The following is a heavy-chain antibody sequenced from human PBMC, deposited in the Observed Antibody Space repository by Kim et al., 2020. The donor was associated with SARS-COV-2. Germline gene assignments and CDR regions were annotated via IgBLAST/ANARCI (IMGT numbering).Heavy chain of an antibody. Sequence: LKSRVTISVDTSKNQFSLKLSSVTAADTAVYYCASDLYGSGSYYTPPFDYWGQGTLVTVSS. D-gene: IGHD3-10*01. J-gene: IGHJ4*02. CDR3: ASDLYGSGSYYTPPFDY. V-gene: IGHV4-39*07.